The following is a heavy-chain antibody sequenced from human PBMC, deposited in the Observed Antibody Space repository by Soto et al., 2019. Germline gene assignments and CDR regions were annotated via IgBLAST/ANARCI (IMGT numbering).Heavy chain of an antibody. D-gene: IGHD3-22*01. J-gene: IGHJ4*02. CDR3: ARERSRYDRSGYYRPDY. CDR1: GDTFSTYS. V-gene: IGHV1-69*08. Sequence: ASVKVSCKVSGDTFSTYSISWVRQAPGQGLEWVGGIIPILGTPSYAQRFQDRVTITADKSTSTAYMEVSSLRSEDTAVYYCARERSRYDRSGYYRPDYWGQGTLVTVSS. CDR2: IIPILGTP.